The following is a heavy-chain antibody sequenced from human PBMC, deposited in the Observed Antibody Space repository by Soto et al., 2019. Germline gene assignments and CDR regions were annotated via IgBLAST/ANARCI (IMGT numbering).Heavy chain of an antibody. CDR1: GYTFTSYG. CDR3: ARVVGALGHWFDP. J-gene: IGHJ5*02. Sequence: ASVKVSCKASGYTFTSYGISWVRQAPGQGLEWIGRISAYNGNTNYAQKLQGRVTMTTDTSTSTAYMELRSLRSDGTAVYYCARVVGALGHWFDPWGQGTLVTVSS. CDR2: ISAYNGNT. D-gene: IGHD1-26*01. V-gene: IGHV1-18*01.